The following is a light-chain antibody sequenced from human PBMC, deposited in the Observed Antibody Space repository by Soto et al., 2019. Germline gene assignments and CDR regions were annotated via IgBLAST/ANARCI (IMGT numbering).Light chain of an antibody. Sequence: DIVMTQSPDSLAVSLGERATINCKSSQSVLYTPNNNNYLAWFQQKPGQPPKLLLYWASTRESGAPDRFSGSGSGTDFTLTISSVEAEDVAVYYCHQYARDPFTFGQGTKLEIK. J-gene: IGKJ2*01. CDR2: WAS. CDR3: HQYARDPFT. CDR1: QSVLYTPNNNNY. V-gene: IGKV4-1*01.